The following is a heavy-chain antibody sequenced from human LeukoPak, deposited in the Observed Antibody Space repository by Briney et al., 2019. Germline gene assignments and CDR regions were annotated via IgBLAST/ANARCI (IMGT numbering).Heavy chain of an antibody. J-gene: IGHJ4*02. V-gene: IGHV3-74*01. CDR3: ARDQTQRGPTPVDF. CDR1: GFTFKNSW. CDR2: ISSDGTDR. D-gene: IGHD3-10*01. Sequence: GGSLRLSCVASGFTFKNSWMHWVRQVPGKGLVWISRISSDGTDRKYADSVEGRFAISRDNAKNTLYLQMNNLKTEDTGIYYCARDQTQRGPTPVDFWGQGTLVTVSS.